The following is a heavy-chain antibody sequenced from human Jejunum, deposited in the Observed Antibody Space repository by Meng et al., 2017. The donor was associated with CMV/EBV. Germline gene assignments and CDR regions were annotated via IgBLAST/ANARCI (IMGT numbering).Heavy chain of an antibody. CDR1: GFNFSRYW. J-gene: IGHJ4*02. V-gene: IGHV3-7*01. D-gene: IGHD1-26*01. Sequence: ASGFNFSRYWMSWVRQATGKGMEWGANIKQDGSEKYYVEYVKGRLTISRDNAKNSLYLQMNSLRAEDTAVYYCARGRVPVGAALNYWGQGTLVTVSS. CDR3: ARGRVPVGAALNY. CDR2: IKQDGSEK.